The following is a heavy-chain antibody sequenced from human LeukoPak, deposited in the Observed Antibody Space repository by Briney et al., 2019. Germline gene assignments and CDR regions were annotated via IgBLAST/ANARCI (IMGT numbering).Heavy chain of an antibody. V-gene: IGHV3-30-3*01. Sequence: GGSLRLSCEASGFTFSSQALSWVRQAPGKGLEWVAVISYDGSNKYCADSVKGRFTISRDNSKNTLYLQMNSLRAEDTAVYYCARGSGSYYSHYDYWGQGTLVTVSS. J-gene: IGHJ4*02. CDR1: GFTFSSQA. CDR3: ARGSGSYYSHYDY. CDR2: ISYDGSNK. D-gene: IGHD3-10*01.